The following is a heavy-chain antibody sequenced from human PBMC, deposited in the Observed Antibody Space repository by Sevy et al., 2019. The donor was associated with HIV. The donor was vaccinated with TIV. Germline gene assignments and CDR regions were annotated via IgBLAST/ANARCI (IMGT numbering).Heavy chain of an antibody. CDR2: IGTAGDT. V-gene: IGHV3-13*01. CDR3: ARGRPYYGSGSYDY. Sequence: GGSLRLSCAASGFTFSSYDMHWVRQATGKGLEWVSAIGTAGDTYYPGSGKGRFTISRENAKNSLYLQMNSLRAGDTAVYYCARGRPYYGSGSYDYWGQGTLVTVSS. J-gene: IGHJ4*02. CDR1: GFTFSSYD. D-gene: IGHD3-10*01.